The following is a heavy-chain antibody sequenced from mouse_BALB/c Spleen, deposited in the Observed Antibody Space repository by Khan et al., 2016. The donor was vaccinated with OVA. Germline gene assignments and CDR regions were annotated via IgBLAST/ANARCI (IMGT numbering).Heavy chain of an antibody. CDR3: TSHGSRYTCFGY. D-gene: IGHD1-1*01. V-gene: IGHV1-7*01. J-gene: IGHJ3*01. CDR2: IDPTTGYT. Sequence: QVQLQQSGAELAKPGASVKMSCKASGYTFTNYWMHWVKQRPGQGLEWIGYIDPTTGYTEYNQKFKDKATLTAEKSSSTAYMHLRSPTSEYSADYYCTSHGSRYTCFGYWGQGTLVTVSA. CDR1: GYTFTNYW.